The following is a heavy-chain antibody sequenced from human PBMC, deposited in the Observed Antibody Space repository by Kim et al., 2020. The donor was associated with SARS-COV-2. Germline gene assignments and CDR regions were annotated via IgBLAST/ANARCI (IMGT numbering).Heavy chain of an antibody. D-gene: IGHD2-15*01. J-gene: IGHJ4*02. CDR3: ARDDCSGGSCSPLGY. Sequence: PSLKSLVTISVDKAKNKFSLKLSSVTAADTAVYYCARDDCSGGSCSPLGYWGQGTLVTVSS. V-gene: IGHV4-4*02.